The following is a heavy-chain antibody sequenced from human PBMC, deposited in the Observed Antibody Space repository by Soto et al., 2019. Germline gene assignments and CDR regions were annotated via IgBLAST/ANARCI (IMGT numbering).Heavy chain of an antibody. CDR3: AKEDCSGGSCYSYYYYYGMDA. Sequence: PGGSLRLSCAASGFTFSSYGMHWVRQAPGKGLEWVAVISYDGSNKYYADSVKGRFTISRDNSKNTLYLQMNSLRAEDTAVYYCAKEDCSGGSCYSYYYYYGMDAWGQGTTVTVSS. CDR2: ISYDGSNK. V-gene: IGHV3-30*18. CDR1: GFTFSSYG. J-gene: IGHJ6*02. D-gene: IGHD2-15*01.